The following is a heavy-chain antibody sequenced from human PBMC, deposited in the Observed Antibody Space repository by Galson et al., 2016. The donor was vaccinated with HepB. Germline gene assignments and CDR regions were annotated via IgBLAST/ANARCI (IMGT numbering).Heavy chain of an antibody. D-gene: IGHD6-19*01. CDR2: IWSDENNR. V-gene: IGHV3-30*02. CDR3: AKDVAPPAIAVPGTWGNWFDP. CDR1: GFNFPTSG. Sequence: SLRLSCAASGFNFPTSGMHWVRQAPGKGLEWVAIIWSDENNRYYADSVKGRFTISRDNSKNTLYLQMNSLRAEDTAVYYCAKDVAPPAIAVPGTWGNWFDPWGQGTLVTVSS. J-gene: IGHJ5*02.